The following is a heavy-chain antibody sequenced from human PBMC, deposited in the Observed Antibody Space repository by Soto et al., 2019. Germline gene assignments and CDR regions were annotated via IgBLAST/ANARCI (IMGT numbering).Heavy chain of an antibody. CDR1: GGSISSGGYS. V-gene: IGHV4-30-2*01. Sequence: SETLSLTCAVSGGSISSGGYSCTWIRQPPGKGLEWIGYIYHSGSTYYNPSLKSRVTISVDRSKNQFSLKLSSVTAADTAVYYCARAGGPLVLRYFDWLPQGNWFDPWGQGTLVTVSS. CDR3: ARAGGPLVLRYFDWLPQGNWFDP. CDR2: IYHSGST. J-gene: IGHJ5*02. D-gene: IGHD3-9*01.